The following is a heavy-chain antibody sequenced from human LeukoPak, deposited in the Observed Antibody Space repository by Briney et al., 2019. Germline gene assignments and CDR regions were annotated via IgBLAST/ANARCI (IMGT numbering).Heavy chain of an antibody. V-gene: IGHV4-39*01. J-gene: IGHJ4*02. CDR1: GDSISSRNYY. CDR2: MYSSGRT. CDR3: TRSSRSSLYNLDY. D-gene: IGHD6-13*01. Sequence: SETLSLTCTFSGDSISSRNYYWGWIRQPPGKGLEWIGSMYSSGRTYYNPSLKSRVTISVDTSKNQFSLKLSSVTAADTAVYFCTRSSRSSLYNLDYWGRGTLVTVSS.